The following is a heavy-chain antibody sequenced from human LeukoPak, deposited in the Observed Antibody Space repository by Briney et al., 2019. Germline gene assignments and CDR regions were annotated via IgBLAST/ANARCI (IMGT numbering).Heavy chain of an antibody. V-gene: IGHV4-39*01. Sequence: SETLSLTCTVSGGFISSSSYYWGWIRQPPGKGLEWIGSIYYSGSTYYNPSLKSRVTISVDTSKNQFSLKLSSVTAADTAVYYCARLSRGGSYGFDYWGQGTLVTVSS. CDR2: IYYSGST. J-gene: IGHJ4*02. CDR3: ARLSRGGSYGFDY. D-gene: IGHD1-26*01. CDR1: GGFISSSSYY.